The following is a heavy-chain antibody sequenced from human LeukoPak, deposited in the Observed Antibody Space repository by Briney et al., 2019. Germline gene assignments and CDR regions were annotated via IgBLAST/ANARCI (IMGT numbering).Heavy chain of an antibody. J-gene: IGHJ4*02. Sequence: AGSLRLSCAASGFTFSSYAMNWVRQAPGKGLEWLSGISGNSGSTYYADSVKGRFTISRDNSKNTLYLQMNSLRAEDTAIYYCAKDVVVVPAHYFDYWGQGTLVTVSS. CDR3: AKDVVVVPAHYFDY. D-gene: IGHD2-2*01. V-gene: IGHV3-23*01. CDR1: GFTFSSYA. CDR2: ISGNSGST.